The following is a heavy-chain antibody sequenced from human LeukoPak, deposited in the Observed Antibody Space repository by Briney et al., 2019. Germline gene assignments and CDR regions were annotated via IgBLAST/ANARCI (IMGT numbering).Heavy chain of an antibody. J-gene: IGHJ3*02. CDR3: ARRAAAVIDAFDI. CDR1: GGSISSSSYY. Sequence: SETLSLTCTVSGGSISSSSYYWGWIRQPPGKGLEWIGSIYYSGSTYYNPSLKRRVTISVDTSKNQFSLKLSSVTAADTAVYYCARRAAAVIDAFDIWGQGTMVTVSS. CDR2: IYYSGST. D-gene: IGHD6-13*01. V-gene: IGHV4-39*01.